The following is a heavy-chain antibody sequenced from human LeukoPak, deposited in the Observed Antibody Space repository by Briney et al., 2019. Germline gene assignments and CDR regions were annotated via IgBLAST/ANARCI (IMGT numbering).Heavy chain of an antibody. J-gene: IGHJ4*02. CDR1: DYSIISDHY. V-gene: IGHV4-38-2*02. Sequence: PSETLSLTCTVSDYSIISDHYWDWIGQSPRKGLEWIGSFYPGGSTYYNPSLKSRATISIDTSNNQFSLNLNSVTAADTAVYYCASLRGNYYDSSGYYRGLYDYWGQGALVTVSS. CDR2: FYPGGST. D-gene: IGHD3-22*01. CDR3: ASLRGNYYDSSGYYRGLYDY.